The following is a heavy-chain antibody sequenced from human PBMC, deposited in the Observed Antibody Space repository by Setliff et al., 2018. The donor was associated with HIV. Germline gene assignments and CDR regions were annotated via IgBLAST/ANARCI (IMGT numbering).Heavy chain of an antibody. Sequence: PSETLSLTCTVSGGSINSFYWNWVRQPAGRGLEWIGRIFASGNTNYNPSLKSRVTMSVDTSKNQFSLNLNSVTAADTAVYYCARDRTEFVDDYARYFDYWGQGSLVTVSS. V-gene: IGHV4-4*07. D-gene: IGHD4-17*01. J-gene: IGHJ4*02. CDR1: GGSINSFY. CDR3: ARDRTEFVDDYARYFDY. CDR2: IFASGNT.